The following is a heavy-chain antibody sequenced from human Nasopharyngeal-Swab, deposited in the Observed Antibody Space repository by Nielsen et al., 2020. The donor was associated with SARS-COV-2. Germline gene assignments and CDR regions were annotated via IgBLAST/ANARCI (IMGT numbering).Heavy chain of an antibody. CDR2: IDPGDSDA. Sequence: KVSCKGSGYSFTSYWIGWVRQMPGKGLEWMGIIDPGDSDARFSPSFQGQVTISVDKSISTAYLQWSSLKASDTAIYYCARRSQYYYDSSGHLDYWGQGTLVTVSS. D-gene: IGHD3-22*01. CDR1: GYSFTSYW. V-gene: IGHV5-51*01. CDR3: ARRSQYYYDSSGHLDY. J-gene: IGHJ4*02.